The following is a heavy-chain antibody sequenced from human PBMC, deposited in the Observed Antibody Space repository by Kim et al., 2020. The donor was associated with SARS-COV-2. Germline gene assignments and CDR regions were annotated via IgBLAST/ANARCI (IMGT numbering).Heavy chain of an antibody. V-gene: IGHV4-34*01. Sequence: SETLSPTCAVYGGSFSGYYWSWIRQPPGKGLEWIGEINHSGSTNYNPSLKSRVTISVDTSKNQFSLKLSSVTAADTAVYYCARVSPEGRSSGWSAYWGQGTLVTVSS. CDR2: INHSGST. CDR1: GGSFSGYY. D-gene: IGHD6-19*01. J-gene: IGHJ4*02. CDR3: ARVSPEGRSSGWSAY.